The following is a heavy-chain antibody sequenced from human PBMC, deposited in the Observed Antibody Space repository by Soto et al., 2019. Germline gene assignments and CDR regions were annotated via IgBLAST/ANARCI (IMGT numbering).Heavy chain of an antibody. D-gene: IGHD3-10*01. CDR1: GYTFTSYG. CDR2: ISAYNGNT. J-gene: IGHJ5*02. V-gene: IGHV1-18*01. CDR3: ARDLGYRSGSYGWFDP. Sequence: QVQLVQSGAEVKKPGASVKVSCKASGYTFTSYGISWVRQAPGQGLEWMGWISAYNGNTNYAQKLQGRVTMTTDTXTXXAYMELRSLRSDDTAVYYCARDLGYRSGSYGWFDPWGQGTLVTVSS.